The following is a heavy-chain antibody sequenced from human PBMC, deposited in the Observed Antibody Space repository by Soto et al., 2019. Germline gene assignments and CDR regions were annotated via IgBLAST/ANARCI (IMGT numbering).Heavy chain of an antibody. J-gene: IGHJ4*02. CDR1: GFTFSSYS. V-gene: IGHV3-21*01. CDR2: ISSSSSYI. CDR3: ARGGDVGEASDY. Sequence: GGSLRLSCAASGFTFSSYSMNWVRQAPGKGLEWVSSISSSSSYIYYADSVKGRFTISRDNAKNSLYLQMNSLRAEDTAVYYCARGGDVGEASDYWGQGTLVTVSS. D-gene: IGHD3-10*01.